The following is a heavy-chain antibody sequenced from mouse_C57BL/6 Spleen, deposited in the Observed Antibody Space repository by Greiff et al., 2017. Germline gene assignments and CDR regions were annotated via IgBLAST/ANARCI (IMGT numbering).Heavy chain of an antibody. V-gene: IGHV1-26*01. Sequence: EVQLQQSGPELVKPGASVKISCKASGYTFTDYYMNWVKQSHGKSLEWIGDINPNNGGTSYNQKFKGKATLTVDKSSSTAYMELRSLTSEDSAVYYCARRGYSYFLGDWGQGTLVTVSA. CDR2: INPNNGGT. D-gene: IGHD2-12*01. CDR1: GYTFTDYY. CDR3: ARRGYSYFLGD. J-gene: IGHJ3*01.